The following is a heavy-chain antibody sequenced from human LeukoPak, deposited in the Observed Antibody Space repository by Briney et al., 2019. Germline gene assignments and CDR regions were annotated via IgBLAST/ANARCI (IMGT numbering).Heavy chain of an antibody. D-gene: IGHD3-3*01. Sequence: SETLSLTCTVSGGSISSYYWSWIRQPAGKGLEWIGRIYTSGSTNYNPSLKSRVTMSVDTSKNQFSLKLSSVTAADTAVYYCARCYDFWSGQPYYYYYYMDVWGKGTTVTVSS. J-gene: IGHJ6*03. V-gene: IGHV4-4*07. CDR1: GGSISSYY. CDR2: IYTSGST. CDR3: ARCYDFWSGQPYYYYYYMDV.